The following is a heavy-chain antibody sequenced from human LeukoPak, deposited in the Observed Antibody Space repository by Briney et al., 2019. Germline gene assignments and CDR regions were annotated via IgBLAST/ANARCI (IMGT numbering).Heavy chain of an antibody. CDR1: GYTFTDYY. V-gene: IGHV1-2*02. CDR2: INPKSGGT. CDR3: VRDDDSNCYDP. J-gene: IGHJ5*02. Sequence: EASVKVSCKASGYTFTDYYIHWVRHAPGQGLEWMGEINPKSGGTAYAQRFQGRVTMTRDTSISTVYMELRSLRSDDTAMYYCVRDDDSNCYDPWGQGTPVTVSS. D-gene: IGHD2-21*01.